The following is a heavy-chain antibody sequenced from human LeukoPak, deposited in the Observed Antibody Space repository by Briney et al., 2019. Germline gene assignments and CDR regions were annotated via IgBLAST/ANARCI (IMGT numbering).Heavy chain of an antibody. Sequence: GGSLRLSCAASGFTFSSYSMNWVRQAPGKGLEWVSYISSSSSTIYYADSVKGRFTISRDNAKNSLYLQMNSLRAEDTAVYYYARDDCGGDCYRPDAFDIWGQGTMVTVSS. D-gene: IGHD2-21*02. CDR3: ARDDCGGDCYRPDAFDI. CDR1: GFTFSSYS. CDR2: ISSSSSTI. V-gene: IGHV3-48*01. J-gene: IGHJ3*02.